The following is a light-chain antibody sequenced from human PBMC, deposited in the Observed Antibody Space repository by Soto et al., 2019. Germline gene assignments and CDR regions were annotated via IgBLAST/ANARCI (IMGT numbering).Light chain of an antibody. V-gene: IGKV3-20*01. Sequence: EIVLTQSPGTLSLSPGERATLSCRTSQNLSSGYLAWYRQKPGQAPRILIYAASSRATGIPDRFIGSGSGTDFTLTINRLEPEDFAVYYCQQYDTSPRTFGRGTKVE. CDR3: QQYDTSPRT. CDR1: QNLSSGY. J-gene: IGKJ1*01. CDR2: AAS.